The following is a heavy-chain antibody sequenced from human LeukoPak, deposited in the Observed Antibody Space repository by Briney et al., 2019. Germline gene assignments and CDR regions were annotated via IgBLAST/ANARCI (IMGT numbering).Heavy chain of an antibody. V-gene: IGHV1-46*01. D-gene: IGHD3-22*01. Sequence: ASVKVSCKASGYTFTSYYMHWVRQAPGQGLEWMGIINPSGGSTSYAQKFQGRVTMTRDTSTSTVYMELSSLRSEDTAVYYCARDQGDGEYYYDSSGYYDYWGQGTLVTVSS. CDR2: INPSGGST. CDR3: ARDQGDGEYYYDSSGYYDY. J-gene: IGHJ4*02. CDR1: GYTFTSYY.